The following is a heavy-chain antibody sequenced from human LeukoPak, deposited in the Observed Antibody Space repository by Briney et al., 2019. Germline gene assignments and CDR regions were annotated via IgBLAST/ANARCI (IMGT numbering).Heavy chain of an antibody. D-gene: IGHD6-19*01. V-gene: IGHV1-2*06. CDR3: ARGVIAVAGTGYGMDV. Sequence: ASVKVSCKASGYTFTCYYMHWVRQAPGQGLEWMGRINPNSGGTNYAQKFQGRVTMTRDTSISTAYMELSRLRSDDTAVYYCARGVIAVAGTGYGMDVWGQGTTVTVSS. CDR2: INPNSGGT. CDR1: GYTFTCYY. J-gene: IGHJ6*02.